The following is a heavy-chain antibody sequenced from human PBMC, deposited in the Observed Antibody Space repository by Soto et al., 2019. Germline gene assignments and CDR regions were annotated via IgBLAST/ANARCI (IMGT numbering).Heavy chain of an antibody. CDR3: ARHNLLIFFYYDRSGYFVY. J-gene: IGHJ4*02. CDR1: GGSISSYY. D-gene: IGHD3-22*01. CDR2: IYYSGST. V-gene: IGHV4-59*08. Sequence: PSETLSLTCTVSGGSISSYYWSWIRQPPGKGLEWIGYIYYSGSTNYNPSLKSRVTISVDTSKNQFSLKLSSVTAADTAVYYCARHNLLIFFYYDRSGYFVYWGPGTLVTVFS.